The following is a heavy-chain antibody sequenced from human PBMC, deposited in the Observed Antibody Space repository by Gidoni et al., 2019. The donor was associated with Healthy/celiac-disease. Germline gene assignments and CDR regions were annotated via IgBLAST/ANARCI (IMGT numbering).Heavy chain of an antibody. V-gene: IGHV3-73*02. J-gene: IGHJ2*01. CDR1: GFSFSDSA. Sequence: EVQLVESGGGLVQPGGSLKLSCAASGFSFSDSAVYWVRQASGRGLEWIGRSRNKANHYATAYGASVDGRFTISRDESKNTAYLQVINLKTEDTAVYFCARRDADVPPWYFDLWGRGTLVTVSS. CDR2: SRNKANHYAT. CDR3: ARRDADVPPWYFDL.